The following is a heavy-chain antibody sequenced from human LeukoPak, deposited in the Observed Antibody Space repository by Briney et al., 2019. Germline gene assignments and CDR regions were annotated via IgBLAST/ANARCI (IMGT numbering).Heavy chain of an antibody. V-gene: IGHV4-4*02. CDR2: IFHSGST. CDR1: GGSISSINW. CDR3: ARDGTMVRGVMD. J-gene: IGHJ4*02. Sequence: SETLSLTCAVSGGSISSINWWSWVRQPPGKGLEWIGEIFHSGSTNYNPSLKSRVTISLDKSKNQFSLKLSSVTAADTAVYYCARDGTMVRGVMDWGQGTLVTVSS. D-gene: IGHD3-10*01.